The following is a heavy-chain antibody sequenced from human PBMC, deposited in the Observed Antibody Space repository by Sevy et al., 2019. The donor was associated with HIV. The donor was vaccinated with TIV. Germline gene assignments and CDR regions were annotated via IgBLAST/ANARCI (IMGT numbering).Heavy chain of an antibody. CDR1: GFTFSDHY. CDR2: IRSGGSPI. V-gene: IGHV3-11*01. Sequence: GGSLRLSCAASGFTFSDHYMTWIRQAPGKGLESVAYIRSGGSPIFYADSVKGRLIISRDNTKNALYLQMNILRADDTAVYYCARDHYQKTIRGNFDIWGQGTMVTVSS. J-gene: IGHJ3*02. D-gene: IGHD3-10*01. CDR3: ARDHYQKTIRGNFDI.